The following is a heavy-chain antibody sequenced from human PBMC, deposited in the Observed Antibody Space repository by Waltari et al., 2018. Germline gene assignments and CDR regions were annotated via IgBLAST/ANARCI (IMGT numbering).Heavy chain of an antibody. CDR1: GFTFSSYA. V-gene: IGHV3-23*01. Sequence: EVQLLESGGGLVQPGGSLRLSCAASGFTFSSYAMSWVRQAPGKGLEWVSAMSGSGGSTYYADSVKGRFTISRDNSKNTLYLQMNSLRAEDTAVYYCAKTGLGYSYGYRYYFDYWGKGTLVTVSS. CDR2: MSGSGGST. D-gene: IGHD5-18*01. J-gene: IGHJ4*02. CDR3: AKTGLGYSYGYRYYFDY.